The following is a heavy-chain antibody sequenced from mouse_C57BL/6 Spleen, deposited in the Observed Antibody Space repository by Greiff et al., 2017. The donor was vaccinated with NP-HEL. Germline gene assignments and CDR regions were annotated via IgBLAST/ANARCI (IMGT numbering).Heavy chain of an antibody. D-gene: IGHD2-12*01. J-gene: IGHJ4*01. Sequence: QVQLQQSGPELVKPGASVKISCKASGYAFSSSWMNWVKQRPGKGLEWIGRIYPGDGDTNYNGKFKGKATLTADKSSSTAYMQLSSLTSEDSAVYFCARIYTGYYYAMDYWGQGTSVTVSS. CDR2: IYPGDGDT. CDR1: GYAFSSSW. V-gene: IGHV1-82*01. CDR3: ARIYTGYYYAMDY.